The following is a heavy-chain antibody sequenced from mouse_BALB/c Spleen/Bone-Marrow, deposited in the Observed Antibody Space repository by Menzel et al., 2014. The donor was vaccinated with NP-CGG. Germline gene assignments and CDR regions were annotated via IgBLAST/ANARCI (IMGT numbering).Heavy chain of an antibody. J-gene: IGHJ2*01. Sequence: VQLVESGAELVKPGASVKLSCKASGYTFTSYYMYWVKQRPGQGLEWIGEINPSNGGTNFNEKFKSRATLTVDKSSSTANMQLSSLTSEDSAVYYCTRGRTWDFDYWGQGTTLTVSS. CDR1: GYTFTSYY. V-gene: IGHV1S81*02. CDR2: INPSNGGT. D-gene: IGHD4-1*01. CDR3: TRGRTWDFDY.